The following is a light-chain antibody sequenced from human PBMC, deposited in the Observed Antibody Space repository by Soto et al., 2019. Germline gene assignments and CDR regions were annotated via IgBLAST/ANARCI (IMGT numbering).Light chain of an antibody. CDR2: EVS. Sequence: SLPTQPPPAARAPGQSVPISCPGTSIDVGGYNFVSWYQQHPGKAPKLMIFEVSKRPSGVPDRFSGSKSGSTASLTVSGLQAEDEADYYCSSYAGNNIYYVFGTGTKVT. CDR3: SSYAGNNIYYV. V-gene: IGLV2-8*01. CDR1: SIDVGGYNF. J-gene: IGLJ1*01.